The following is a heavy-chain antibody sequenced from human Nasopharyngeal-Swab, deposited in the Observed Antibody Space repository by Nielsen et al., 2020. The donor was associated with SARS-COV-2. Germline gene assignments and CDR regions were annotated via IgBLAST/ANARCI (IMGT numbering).Heavy chain of an antibody. CDR3: ARDFDLSSGYDV. D-gene: IGHD3-3*01. CDR1: GYSFTTSW. J-gene: IGHJ4*02. V-gene: IGHV5-51*01. Sequence: GESLKISCKGSGYSFTTSWIGWVRQMPGKGLEWMGIIDPADSDTRYNPSFQGQVTISADKSIRTAYLQWKSLKASDSAMYYCARDFDLSSGYDVWGQGTLVTVSS. CDR2: IDPADSDT.